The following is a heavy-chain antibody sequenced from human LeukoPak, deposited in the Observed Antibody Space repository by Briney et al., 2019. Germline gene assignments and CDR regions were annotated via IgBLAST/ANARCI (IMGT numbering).Heavy chain of an antibody. V-gene: IGHV1-69*06. CDR1: GGTFSSYA. D-gene: IGHD6-13*01. CDR2: IIPIFGTA. CDR3: ARGRPTTSIAAAGVNWFDP. J-gene: IGHJ5*02. Sequence: SVKVSCKASGGTFSSYAISWVRQAPGQGLEWMGGIIPIFGTANYAQRFQGRVTITADKSTSTAYMELSSLRSEDTAVYYCARGRPTTSIAAAGVNWFDPWGQGTLVTVSS.